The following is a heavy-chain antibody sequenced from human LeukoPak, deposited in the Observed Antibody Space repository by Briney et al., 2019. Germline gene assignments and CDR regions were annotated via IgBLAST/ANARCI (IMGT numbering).Heavy chain of an antibody. CDR1: GYTLTELS. Sequence: ASVKVSCKVSGYTLTELSMHWVRQAPGKGLEWMGGFDPEDGETIYAQKFQGRVTMTEDTSTDTAYMELSSLRSEDTAVYYCATDRTMSGSSPPDVYWGQGTLVTVSS. CDR3: ATDRTMSGSSPPDVY. D-gene: IGHD1-26*01. J-gene: IGHJ4*02. V-gene: IGHV1-24*01. CDR2: FDPEDGET.